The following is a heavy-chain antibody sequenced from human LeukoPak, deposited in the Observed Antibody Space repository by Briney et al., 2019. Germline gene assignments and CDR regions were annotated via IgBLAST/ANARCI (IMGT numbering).Heavy chain of an antibody. V-gene: IGHV1-2*02. J-gene: IGHJ4*02. Sequence: GASVKVSCKASGYGLTGNDYYWVRQAAGQGLEYMGSINPFTCDTNYAQKFQGRVTMTRDTSISKAYMELSGLRFDDTGVYYCATRPLPVGIGPFDYWGLGTPVTVSS. D-gene: IGHD1-26*01. CDR3: ATRPLPVGIGPFDY. CDR1: GYGLTGND. CDR2: INPFTCDT.